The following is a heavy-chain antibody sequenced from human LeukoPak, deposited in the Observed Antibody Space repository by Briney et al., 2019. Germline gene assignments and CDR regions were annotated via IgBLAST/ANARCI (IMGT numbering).Heavy chain of an antibody. CDR3: AKDLGYSSSWYYFDY. Sequence: PGRSPRLSCAASGFTFDDYAMHWVQQAPGKGLEWVSGISWNSGSIGYADSVKGRFTISRDNAKNSLYLQMNSLRAEDTALYYCAKDLGYSSSWYYFDYWGQGTLVTVSS. CDR1: GFTFDDYA. CDR2: ISWNSGSI. J-gene: IGHJ4*02. D-gene: IGHD6-13*01. V-gene: IGHV3-9*01.